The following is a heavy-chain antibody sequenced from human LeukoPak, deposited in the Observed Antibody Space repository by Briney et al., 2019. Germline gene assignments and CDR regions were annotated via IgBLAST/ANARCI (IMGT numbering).Heavy chain of an antibody. V-gene: IGHV3-23*01. CDR3: AKDTSIGRYCTNGVCSPFDY. J-gene: IGHJ4*02. CDR1: GFTFSSYA. D-gene: IGHD2-8*01. Sequence: PGGSLRLSCAGSGFTFSSYAMSWVRQAPGKGLEWVSAISDTGATTYDADSVKGRFTISRDNSRSTLYLQMNSLRAEDTTLYYCAKDTSIGRYCTNGVCSPFDYWGQGTRVTVSS. CDR2: ISDTGATT.